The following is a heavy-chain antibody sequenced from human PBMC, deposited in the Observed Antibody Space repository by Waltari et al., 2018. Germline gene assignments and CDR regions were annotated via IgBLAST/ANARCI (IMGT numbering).Heavy chain of an antibody. CDR1: GGTFGSYA. D-gene: IGHD3-16*02. CDR2: IIPIFGTA. Sequence: QVQLVQSGAEVKKPGSSVKVSCKASGGTFGSYALRWGRQARGQGLDGMGGIIPIFGTANYAQKFQGRVTITADESTSTAYMELSSLRSEDTAVYYCARRGTFGGVIVGPLDYWGQGTLVTVSS. J-gene: IGHJ4*02. CDR3: ARRGTFGGVIVGPLDY. V-gene: IGHV1-69*13.